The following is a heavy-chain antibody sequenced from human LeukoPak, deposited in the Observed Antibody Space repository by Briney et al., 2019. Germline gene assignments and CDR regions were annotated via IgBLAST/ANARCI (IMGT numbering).Heavy chain of an antibody. CDR3: ARDEARIWYDSSGVNTPFDY. CDR2: ISAYNGNT. Sequence: GASVKVSCKASGYTFTSYGISWVRQAPGQGLEWMGWISAYNGNTNYAQKLQGRVTMTTDTSTSTAYMELRSLRSDDTAVYYCARDEARIWYDSSGVNTPFDYWGQGTLVTVSS. CDR1: GYTFTSYG. J-gene: IGHJ4*02. V-gene: IGHV1-18*01. D-gene: IGHD3-22*01.